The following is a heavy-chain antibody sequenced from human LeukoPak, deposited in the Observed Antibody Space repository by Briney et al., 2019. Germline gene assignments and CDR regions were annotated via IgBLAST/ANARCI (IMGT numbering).Heavy chain of an antibody. CDR2: INPNSGGT. J-gene: IGHJ4*02. D-gene: IGHD2-2*01. Sequence: ASVKVSCKASGYTFTGYYMHWVGQAPGQGLDWMGLINPNSGGTNYAQKFQGRVTMTRDTSISTAYMELSRLRSDDTAVYYCARDPLYCSSTSCYAGYFDYWGQGTLVTVSS. CDR3: ARDPLYCSSTSCYAGYFDY. CDR1: GYTFTGYY. V-gene: IGHV1-2*02.